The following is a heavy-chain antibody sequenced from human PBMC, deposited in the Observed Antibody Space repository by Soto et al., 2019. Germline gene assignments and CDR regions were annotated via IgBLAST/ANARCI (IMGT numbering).Heavy chain of an antibody. Sequence: QVQLVESGGGVVQPGRSLRLSCAASGFTFSSYGMHWVRQAPGKGLEWVAVIWYDGSNKYYADSVKGRFTISRDNSKNTLYLQVNGLRAEDTAVYYCAREYPPYSSRRGGMDVWGQGTTVTVSS. V-gene: IGHV3-33*01. D-gene: IGHD6-13*01. CDR3: AREYPPYSSRRGGMDV. J-gene: IGHJ6*02. CDR2: IWYDGSNK. CDR1: GFTFSSYG.